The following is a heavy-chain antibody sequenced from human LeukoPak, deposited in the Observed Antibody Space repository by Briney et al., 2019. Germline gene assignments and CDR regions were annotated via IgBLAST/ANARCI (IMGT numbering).Heavy chain of an antibody. CDR2: ITSSSSST. J-gene: IGHJ4*02. CDR3: ARDLAWGGY. D-gene: IGHD7-27*01. Sequence: PGGSLRLSCVASGFTFSIYTMSWVRQAPGKGLEWVSSITSSSSSTYSADSVKGRLTFSRDNAKNSLYLQMNSLRAEDTAVYYCARDLAWGGYWGQGTLVTVSS. CDR1: GFTFSIYT. V-gene: IGHV3-21*01.